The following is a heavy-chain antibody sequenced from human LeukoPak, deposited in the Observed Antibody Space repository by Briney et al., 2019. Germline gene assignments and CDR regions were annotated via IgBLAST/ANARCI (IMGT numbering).Heavy chain of an antibody. CDR3: ARVGSGSSISIFDY. Sequence: PSETLSLTCTVSGGSISSGDYCWSWIRQPPGKGLERIGYIYYSGSTYYNPSLKSRVTISVDTSKNQFSLKLSSVTAADTAVYYCARVGSGSSISIFDYWGQGTLVTVSS. CDR2: IYYSGST. CDR1: GGSISSGDYC. J-gene: IGHJ4*02. V-gene: IGHV4-30-4*01. D-gene: IGHD6-6*01.